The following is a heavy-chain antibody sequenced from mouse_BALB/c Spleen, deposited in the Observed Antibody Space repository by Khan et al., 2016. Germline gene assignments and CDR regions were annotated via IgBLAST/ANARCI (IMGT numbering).Heavy chain of an antibody. CDR2: IDPENGDT. Sequence: VQLKESGAELVRSGASVKLSCTASGFNIKDYYMHWVKQRPEQGLEWIGWIDPENGDTEYAPKFQGKATMTADTSSNTSYLKLSSLTSEDTAVYCCSACDYNAIDYWGQGTSVTVSS. CDR3: SACDYNAIDY. J-gene: IGHJ4*01. V-gene: IGHV14-4*02. CDR1: GFNIKDYY.